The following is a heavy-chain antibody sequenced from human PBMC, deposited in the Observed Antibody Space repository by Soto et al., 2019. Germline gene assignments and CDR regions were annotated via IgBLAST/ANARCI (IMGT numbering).Heavy chain of an antibody. CDR3: AREREGWLRNSGETDY. V-gene: IGHV1-18*01. Sequence: ASVKVSCKASGYTFTSYGISWVRQAPGQGLEWMGWISAYNGNTNYAQKLQGRVTMTTDTSTSTAYMELRSLRSDDTAVYYCAREREGWLRNSGETDYWGQGTLVTVYS. J-gene: IGHJ4*02. CDR2: ISAYNGNT. D-gene: IGHD3-10*01. CDR1: GYTFTSYG.